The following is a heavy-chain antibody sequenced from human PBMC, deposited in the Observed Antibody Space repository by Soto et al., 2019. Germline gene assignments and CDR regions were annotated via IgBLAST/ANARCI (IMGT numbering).Heavy chain of an antibody. V-gene: IGHV4-30-2*01. CDR1: GGSISSGGYS. J-gene: IGHJ4*02. CDR2: IYHSGST. Sequence: SETLSLTCAVSGGSISSGGYSWSWIRQPPGNGLEWIGYIYHSGSTYYNPSLKSRVTISVDRSKNQFSLKLSSVTAADTAVYYCASGLVTTLHYWGQGTLVTVSS. CDR3: ASGLVTTLHY. D-gene: IGHD4-17*01.